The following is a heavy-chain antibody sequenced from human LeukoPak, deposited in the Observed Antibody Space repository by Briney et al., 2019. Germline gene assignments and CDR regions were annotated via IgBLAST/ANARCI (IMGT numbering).Heavy chain of an antibody. CDR2: IYYSGNT. J-gene: IGHJ2*01. CDR1: GGSINSYY. D-gene: IGHD3-22*01. CDR3: ARDRDSSGLRDFDL. Sequence: SETLCLTCTVSGGSINSYYWSWIRQPPGKGLEWIGYIYYSGNTNYNPSLKSRVSISIDTSKNQLSLQLSSVTAADTAVYYCARDRDSSGLRDFDLWGRGTLVTVSA. V-gene: IGHV4-59*01.